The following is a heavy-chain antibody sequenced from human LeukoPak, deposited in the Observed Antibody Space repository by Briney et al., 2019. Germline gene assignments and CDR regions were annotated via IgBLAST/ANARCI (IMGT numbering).Heavy chain of an antibody. CDR3: AKVSGGDIVLMVYAWREYYFDY. J-gene: IGHJ4*02. CDR1: GFTFSSYA. CDR2: ISGSGGST. D-gene: IGHD2-8*01. V-gene: IGHV3-23*01. Sequence: PGGSLRLSCAASGFTFSSYAMSWVRQAPGKGLEWVSAISGSGGSTYYADSVKGRFTISRDNSKNTLYLQMNSLRAEDTAAYYCAKVSGGDIVLMVYAWREYYFDYWGQGTLVTVSS.